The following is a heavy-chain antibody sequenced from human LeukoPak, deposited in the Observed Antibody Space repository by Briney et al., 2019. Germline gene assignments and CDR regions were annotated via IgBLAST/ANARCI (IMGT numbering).Heavy chain of an antibody. Sequence: GGSLRLSCAASGFTVSSNYMSWVRQAPGKGLEWVSAISGSGGSTYYADSVKGRFTISRDNSKNTLYLQMNSLRAEDTAVYYCAKFYYDSSGYYLGRYMDVWGKGTTVTVSS. D-gene: IGHD3-22*01. CDR2: ISGSGGST. CDR1: GFTVSSNY. CDR3: AKFYYDSSGYYLGRYMDV. V-gene: IGHV3-23*01. J-gene: IGHJ6*03.